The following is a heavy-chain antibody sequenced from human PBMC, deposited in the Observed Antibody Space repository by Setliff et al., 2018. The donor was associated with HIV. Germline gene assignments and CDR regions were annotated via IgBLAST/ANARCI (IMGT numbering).Heavy chain of an antibody. V-gene: IGHV1-3*01. D-gene: IGHD5-18*01. CDR3: ATETWIHLWMGY. CDR1: GYTFKSYD. CDR2: INAGNGNR. Sequence: ASVKVSCKTSGYTFKSYDINWVRQAPGQRPEWMARINAGNGNREYSPKFQGRVTITADTSASTMCMELSSLRSEDTAVYYCATETWIHLWMGYWGQGTLVTVSS. J-gene: IGHJ4*02.